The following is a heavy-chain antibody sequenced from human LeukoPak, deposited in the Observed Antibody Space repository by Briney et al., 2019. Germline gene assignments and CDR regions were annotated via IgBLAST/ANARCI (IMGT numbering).Heavy chain of an antibody. V-gene: IGHV3-21*01. CDR1: GFTFTSYN. Sequence: PGRSLRLSCAASGFTFTSYNMNWVRQAPGKGLEWVSSISSTSSYIYYADSVKGRFTISRDNAKNSLYLQMNSLRAEDTAVYYCAREFSYYFDYWGQGTLVTVSS. CDR3: AREFSYYFDY. J-gene: IGHJ4*02. CDR2: ISSTSSYI.